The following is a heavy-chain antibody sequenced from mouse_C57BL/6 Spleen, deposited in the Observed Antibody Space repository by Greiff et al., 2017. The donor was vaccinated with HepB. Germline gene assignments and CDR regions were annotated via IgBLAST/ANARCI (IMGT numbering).Heavy chain of an antibody. CDR1: GYAFSSSW. CDR2: IYPGDGDT. D-gene: IGHD1-1*01. V-gene: IGHV1-82*01. CDR3: ATFPIYYYGSSYAMDY. Sequence: VKLQESGPELVKPGASVKISCKASGYAFSSSWMNWVKQRPGKGLEWIGRIYPGDGDTNYNGKFKGKATLTADKSSSTAYMQLSSLTSEDSAVYFCATFPIYYYGSSYAMDYWGQGTSVTVSS. J-gene: IGHJ4*01.